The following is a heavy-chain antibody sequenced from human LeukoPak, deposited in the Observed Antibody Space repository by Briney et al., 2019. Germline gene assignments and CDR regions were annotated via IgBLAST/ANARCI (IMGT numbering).Heavy chain of an antibody. J-gene: IGHJ4*02. CDR3: AERSGVNYGYFES. CDR2: ITGSGDYT. CDR1: RFTFSNYT. Sequence: PGGSLRLSCAGSRFTFSNYTMSWVRQAPGKGLEWVSAITGSGDYTDYADSVKGRFTISRDNSRNTAFLQMNSLRAEDTAVYYCAERSGVNYGYFESWGQGTLVTVSS. V-gene: IGHV3-23*01. D-gene: IGHD1-26*01.